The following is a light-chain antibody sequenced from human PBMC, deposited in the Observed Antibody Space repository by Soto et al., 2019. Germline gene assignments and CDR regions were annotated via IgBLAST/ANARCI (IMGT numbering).Light chain of an antibody. CDR3: QSYDNSLSVYV. Sequence: QSVLTQPPSVSGAPGQRVSISCTGSSSNIGAHYDVHWYQQLPGTAPKLLIYGNSNRPSGVPDRFHGSKSGTSASLAITGVQVEDEADYYCQSYDNSLSVYVFGPGTKVTV. J-gene: IGLJ1*01. CDR1: SSNIGAHYD. CDR2: GNS. V-gene: IGLV1-40*01.